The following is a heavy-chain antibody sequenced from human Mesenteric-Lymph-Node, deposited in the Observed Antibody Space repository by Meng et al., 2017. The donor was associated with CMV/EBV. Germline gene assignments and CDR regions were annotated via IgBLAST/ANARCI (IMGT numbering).Heavy chain of an antibody. J-gene: IGHJ4*02. CDR3: ARDMKGTSCYDY. V-gene: IGHV4-59*01. D-gene: IGHD2-2*01. CDR2: IYYSGST. CDR1: GGSFSGYY. Sequence: SETLSLTCAVYGGSFSGYYWSWIRQPPGKGLEWIGYIYYSGSTNYNPSLKSRVTISVDTSKNQFSLKLSSVTAADTAVYYCARDMKGTSCYDYWGQGTLVTVS.